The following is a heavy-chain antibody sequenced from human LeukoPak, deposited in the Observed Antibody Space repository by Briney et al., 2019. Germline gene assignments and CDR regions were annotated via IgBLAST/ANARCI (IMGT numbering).Heavy chain of an antibody. Sequence: SETLSLTCAVYGVSFSGYYWSWIRQPPGKGLEWIGEINHSGSTNYNPSLKSRVTISVDTSKNQFSLKLSSVTAADTAVYYCARGYGDPDYYYYGMDVWGQGTTVTVSS. V-gene: IGHV4-34*01. CDR1: GVSFSGYY. J-gene: IGHJ6*02. CDR3: ARGYGDPDYYYYGMDV. CDR2: INHSGST. D-gene: IGHD4-17*01.